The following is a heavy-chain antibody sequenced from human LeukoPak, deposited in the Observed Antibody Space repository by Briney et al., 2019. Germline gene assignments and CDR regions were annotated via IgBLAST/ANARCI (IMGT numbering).Heavy chain of an antibody. V-gene: IGHV4-59*01. Sequence: SETLSLTCTLSGGSINSDFWSWIRQPPGKGLEWIGYVYSTGSTNYNPSLSSRVSISIDTSKNQFSLKLTSVTAADTAVYYCAKVGAVADTQGMGYFDYWGQGTLVTVSS. J-gene: IGHJ4*02. CDR3: AKVGAVADTQGMGYFDY. CDR2: VYSTGST. D-gene: IGHD6-19*01. CDR1: GGSINSDF.